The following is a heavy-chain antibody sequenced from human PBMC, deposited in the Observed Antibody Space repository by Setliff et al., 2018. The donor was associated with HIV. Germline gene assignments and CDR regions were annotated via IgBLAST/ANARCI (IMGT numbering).Heavy chain of an antibody. J-gene: IGHJ4*02. Sequence: PSETLSLTCSVSGGSFSGYYWSWIRQPPGKGLEWIGYIYIYNSGSTNYNPSLTSRVTISADTSRNQFSLKLTSVTAADMAIYYCARGVNFDYWGQGTQVTVSS. CDR3: ARGVNFDY. CDR2: IYIYNSGST. CDR1: GGSFSGYY. V-gene: IGHV4-59*01. D-gene: IGHD3-3*01.